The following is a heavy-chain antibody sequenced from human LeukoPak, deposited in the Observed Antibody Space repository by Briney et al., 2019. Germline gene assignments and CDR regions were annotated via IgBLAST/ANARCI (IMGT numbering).Heavy chain of an antibody. CDR3: AKEEWLLAVYFDY. V-gene: IGHV3-23*01. D-gene: IGHD3-3*01. Sequence: PGGSLRLSCAASGFTFSNYAMSWVRQAPGKGLEWVSTNSGSGGSTYYADSVKGQFTISRDNSKNTLYLQMNSLRAEDTAVYYCAKEEWLLAVYFDYWGQGTLVTVSS. CDR2: NSGSGGST. CDR1: GFTFSNYA. J-gene: IGHJ4*02.